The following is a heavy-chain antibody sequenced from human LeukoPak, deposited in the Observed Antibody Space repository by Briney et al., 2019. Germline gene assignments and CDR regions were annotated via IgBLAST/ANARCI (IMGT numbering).Heavy chain of an antibody. CDR2: IIESGAGT. CDR3: ARDRPVTPLGY. J-gene: IGHJ4*02. V-gene: IGHV3-23*01. Sequence: GGSLRLSCAASGFTFSSYAMSWVRQAPGKGLEWVSGIIESGAGTHYADSVKGRFTISRDNSKNTVNLQMNSLRAEDTAVYYCARDRPVTPLGYWGQGTLVTVSS. CDR1: GFTFSSYA. D-gene: IGHD3-16*01.